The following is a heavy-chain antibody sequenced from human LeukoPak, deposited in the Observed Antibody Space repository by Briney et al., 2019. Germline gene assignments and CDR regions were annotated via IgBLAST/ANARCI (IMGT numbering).Heavy chain of an antibody. CDR1: GYTFTSYY. J-gene: IGHJ3*02. V-gene: IGHV1-46*01. CDR3: ARLGTDIVVVVAAEGDAFDI. Sequence: ASVKVSCKASGYTFTSYYMHWVRQAPGQGLEWMGIINPSGGSTSYAQKFQGRVTITADKSTSTAYMELSSLRSEDTAVYYCARLGTDIVVVVAAEGDAFDIWGQGTMVTVSS. D-gene: IGHD2-15*01. CDR2: INPSGGST.